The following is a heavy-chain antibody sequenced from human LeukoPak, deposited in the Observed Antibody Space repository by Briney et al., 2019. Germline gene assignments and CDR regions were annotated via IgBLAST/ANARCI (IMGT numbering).Heavy chain of an antibody. J-gene: IGHJ5*02. CDR1: GFTFDDYA. CDR3: ARGILTGVDYFDP. D-gene: IGHD4-11*01. Sequence: SLRLSCAASGFTFDDYAMHWVRQAPGKGLEWVSGISWNSGSIGYADSVKGRFTISRDNAKNSLYLQMNSLRAEDTAMYYCARGILTGVDYFDPWGQGTLVTVSS. CDR2: ISWNSGSI. V-gene: IGHV3-9*01.